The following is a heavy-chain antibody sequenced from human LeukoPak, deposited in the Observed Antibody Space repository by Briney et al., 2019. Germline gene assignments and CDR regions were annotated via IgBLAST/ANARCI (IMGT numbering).Heavy chain of an antibody. CDR3: ARDRAAYGGSYFDY. CDR2: MNPNSGNT. J-gene: IGHJ4*02. V-gene: IGHV1-8*01. D-gene: IGHD4-23*01. CDR1: GYTFTSYD. Sequence: ASVKVSCKASGYTFTSYDINWVRQATGQGLEWMGWMNPNSGNTGYAQKFQGRVTMTRDTSISTAYMELSRLRSDDTAVYYCARDRAAYGGSYFDYWGQGTLVTVSS.